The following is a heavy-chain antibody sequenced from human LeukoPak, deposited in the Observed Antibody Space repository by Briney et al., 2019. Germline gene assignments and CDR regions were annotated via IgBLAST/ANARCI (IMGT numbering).Heavy chain of an antibody. J-gene: IGHJ6*02. V-gene: IGHV6-1*01. CDR3: ARGLGVWFGEHPSYGMDV. Sequence: SQTLSLTCAISGDSVSSNSAAWNWIRQSPSRGLEWLGRTYYRSKWYNDYAVSVKSRITINPDTSKNQFSLQLNSVTPEDTAVYYCARGLGVWFGEHPSYGMDVWGQGTTVTVSS. CDR2: TYYRSKWYN. CDR1: GDSVSSNSAA. D-gene: IGHD3-10*01.